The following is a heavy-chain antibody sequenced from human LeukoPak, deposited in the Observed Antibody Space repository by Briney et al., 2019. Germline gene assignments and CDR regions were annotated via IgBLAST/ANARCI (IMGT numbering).Heavy chain of an antibody. Sequence: GASVKVSCKASGYTFTGYYMHWVRLAPGQGLEWMGWINPNSGGTNYAQKFQGRVTMTRDTSISTAYMELSRLRSDDTAVYYCARLLVMQTDDTDYWGQGTLVTVSS. V-gene: IGHV1-2*02. CDR1: GYTFTGYY. J-gene: IGHJ4*02. CDR3: ARLLVMQTDDTDY. D-gene: IGHD3-16*01. CDR2: INPNSGGT.